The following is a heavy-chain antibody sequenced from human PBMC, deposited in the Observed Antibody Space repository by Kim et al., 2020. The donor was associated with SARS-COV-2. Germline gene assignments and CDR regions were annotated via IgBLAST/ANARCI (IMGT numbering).Heavy chain of an antibody. CDR3: SWSVGIASPGTVFDY. V-gene: IGHV3-15*01. J-gene: IGHJ4*01. CDR2: FTAGGTA. D-gene: IGHD3-3*01. CDR1: GFTVTKAW. Sequence: GGSLRLSCAASGFTVTKAWMNWVRQAPGKGLEWVARFTAGGTADFPAPVKGRFTISRDDSRNTLYLQMNSLKTDDTGVYYCSWSVGIASPGTVFDYWGQGTKVTVSS.